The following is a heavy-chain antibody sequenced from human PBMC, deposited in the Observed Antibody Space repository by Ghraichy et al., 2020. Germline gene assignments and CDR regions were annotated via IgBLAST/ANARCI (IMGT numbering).Heavy chain of an antibody. CDR3: ASGDYNNF. CDR2: INPNNGGT. V-gene: IGHV1-2*06. D-gene: IGHD4-17*01. CDR1: GYTFTGYY. Sequence: ASVKVSCKASGYTFTGYYMHWVRQAPGQGLEWMGRINPNNGGTNYAQKFQGRVTMTRDASITTAYVELSSLTSDDTAVYYCASGDYNNFWGQGTLVTVSS. J-gene: IGHJ4*01.